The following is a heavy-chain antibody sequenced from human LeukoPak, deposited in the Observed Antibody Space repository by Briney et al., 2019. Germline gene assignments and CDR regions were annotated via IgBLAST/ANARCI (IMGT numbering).Heavy chain of an antibody. J-gene: IGHJ4*02. CDR1: GFTFSSYA. Sequence: GGSLRLSCAASGFTFSSYAMSWVRQAPGKGLEWVSAISGSGGRTYYADSVKGRFTISRDNSKNTLYLQMNSLSAEDTAVYYCAKAQRGYSYGLIFDYWGQGTLVTVSS. CDR2: ISGSGGRT. CDR3: AKAQRGYSYGLIFDY. V-gene: IGHV3-23*01. D-gene: IGHD5-18*01.